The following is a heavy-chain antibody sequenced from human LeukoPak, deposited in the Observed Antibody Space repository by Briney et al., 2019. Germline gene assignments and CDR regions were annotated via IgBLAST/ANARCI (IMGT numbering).Heavy chain of an antibody. Sequence: AASVKVSCKASGYTFTGFYIHWVRQAPGQGLEWMGRINSNSGGTVSARKFQGRVTMTRDTSISTAYMELSGLTSDDTAVYYCAGGAEMATVSHFDYWGQGTLVTVSS. CDR2: INSNSGGT. V-gene: IGHV1-2*06. J-gene: IGHJ4*02. D-gene: IGHD5-24*01. CDR1: GYTFTGFY. CDR3: AGGAEMATVSHFDY.